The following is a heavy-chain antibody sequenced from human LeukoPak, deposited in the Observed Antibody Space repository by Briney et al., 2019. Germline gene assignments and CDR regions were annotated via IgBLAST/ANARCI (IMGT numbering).Heavy chain of an antibody. J-gene: IGHJ4*02. CDR1: GFTLSTYS. CDR3: GRGGREIDH. CDR2: ITSSGNT. Sequence: PGGSLRLSCAASGFTLSTYSTSWVRQAPGKGLEWVSSITSSGNTYYTDPVKGRFTISRDNSKNTLYLQMNSLRAEDTAVYYCGRGGREIDHWGPGTLVTVSS. V-gene: IGHV3-23*01. D-gene: IGHD5-24*01.